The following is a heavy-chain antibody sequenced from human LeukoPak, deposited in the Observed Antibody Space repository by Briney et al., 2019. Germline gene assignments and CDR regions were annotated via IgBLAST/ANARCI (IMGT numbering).Heavy chain of an antibody. V-gene: IGHV3-21*01. J-gene: IGHJ4*02. CDR3: ARGGQSSSDGFGYGDY. D-gene: IGHD3-10*01. CDR1: GFTFSRYT. CDR2: ISSSSSYI. Sequence: PGGSLRLSCAPSGFTFSRYTMNWVRQAPGKGLEWVSSISSSSSYIYYADSVKGRFTISRDNAKNSLYLQMNSLRAEDTAVYYCARGGQSSSDGFGYGDYWGQGTLVTVSS.